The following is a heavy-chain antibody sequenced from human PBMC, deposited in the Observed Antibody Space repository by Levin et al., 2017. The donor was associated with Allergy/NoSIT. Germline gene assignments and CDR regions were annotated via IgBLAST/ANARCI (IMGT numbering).Heavy chain of an antibody. D-gene: IGHD2-2*01. CDR2: ISNSGSST. J-gene: IGHJ6*02. CDR3: AKDFGTRWGYHYYYGMDV. CDR1: GFTFSTFA. V-gene: IGHV3-23*01. Sequence: GGSLRLSCAASGFTFSTFAMSWVRQAPGMGLEWVSFISNSGSSTYYVDSVKGRFTISRDNSKNTLYLQMDSLRAEDTAIYYCAKDFGTRWGYHYYYGMDVWAQGTTATVS.